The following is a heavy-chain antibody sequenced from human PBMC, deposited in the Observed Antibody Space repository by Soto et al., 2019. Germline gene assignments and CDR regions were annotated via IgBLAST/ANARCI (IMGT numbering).Heavy chain of an antibody. Sequence: GGSLRLSCAASGFTFSSYGMHWVRQAPGKGLEWVAVIWYDGSNKYYADSVKGRFTISRDNSKNTLYLQMNSLRAEDTAVYYCARDLYYDFWSGYGFEGSSGMDVWGQGTTVTVSS. V-gene: IGHV3-33*01. D-gene: IGHD3-3*01. J-gene: IGHJ6*02. CDR3: ARDLYYDFWSGYGFEGSSGMDV. CDR2: IWYDGSNK. CDR1: GFTFSSYG.